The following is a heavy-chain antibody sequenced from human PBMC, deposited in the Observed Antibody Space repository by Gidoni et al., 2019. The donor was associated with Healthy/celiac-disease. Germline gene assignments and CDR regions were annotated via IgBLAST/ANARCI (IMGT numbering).Heavy chain of an antibody. CDR2: INAGNGNT. CDR1: GYTFTSYA. D-gene: IGHD3-16*02. V-gene: IGHV1-3*01. CDR3: ARGTPITFGGVIVPPFDY. Sequence: QVQLVQSGAEVKKPGASVKVSCKASGYTFTSYAMHWVRQAPGQRLEWMGWINAGNGNTKYSQKFQGRVTITRDTSASTAYMELSSLRSEDTAVYYCARGTPITFGGVIVPPFDYWGQGTLVTVSS. J-gene: IGHJ4*02.